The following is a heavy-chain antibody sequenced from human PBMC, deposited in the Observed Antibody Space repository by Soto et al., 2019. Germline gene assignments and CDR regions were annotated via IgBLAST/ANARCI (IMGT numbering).Heavy chain of an antibody. V-gene: IGHV3-23*01. CDR1: GFSFTNFA. CDR2: ISGGGHSR. D-gene: IGHD6-19*01. CDR3: AKMASSGWEFDY. J-gene: IGHJ4*02. Sequence: GRSVRLTCAASGFSFTNFAMSWVRQAPGKGLEWVSSISGGGHSRNYADSVRGRFTVSTDNSKNTLFLQMNTLRAEDTAIYYCAKMASSGWEFDYWGQGTLVTVSS.